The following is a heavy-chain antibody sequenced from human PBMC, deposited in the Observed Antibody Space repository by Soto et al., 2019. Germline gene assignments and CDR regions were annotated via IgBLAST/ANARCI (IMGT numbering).Heavy chain of an antibody. J-gene: IGHJ4*02. D-gene: IGHD2-2*01. CDR3: ARDRHPYSTKYYFDY. CDR2: ISGSGAYT. Sequence: PEVSLRLSCAASGFTFSTYAMNWVRQPPGKGLEWVSSISGSGAYTYYADSVQGRFTISRDNSKNTLNLQMNSLRAEDTAVYYCARDRHPYSTKYYFDYWGQGTLVTVSS. V-gene: IGHV3-23*01. CDR1: GFTFSTYA.